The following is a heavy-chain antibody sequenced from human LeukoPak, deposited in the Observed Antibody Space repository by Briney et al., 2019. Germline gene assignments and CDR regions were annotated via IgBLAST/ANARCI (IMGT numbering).Heavy chain of an antibody. CDR2: VSHDGSNT. J-gene: IGHJ3*01. CDR1: GFTFRSCG. Sequence: GGSLRLSCAASGFTFRSCGMHRLRQAPGKGLYWVAVVSHDGSNTYFEDSVKGRFTISRDNSKNTLYLQMNSLRAEDTAVYYCAKDTPLSSWGQATMVTVSS. V-gene: IGHV3-30*18. CDR3: AKDTPLSS.